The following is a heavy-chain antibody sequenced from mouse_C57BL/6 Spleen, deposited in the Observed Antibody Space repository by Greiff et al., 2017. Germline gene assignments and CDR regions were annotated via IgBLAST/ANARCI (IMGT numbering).Heavy chain of an antibody. V-gene: IGHV1-64*01. D-gene: IGHD2-12*01. CDR1: GYTFTSYW. J-gene: IGHJ4*01. CDR3: ARGRRREDAIYY. CDR2: IHPNSGST. Sequence: VQLQQPGAELVKPGASVKLSCKASGYTFTSYWMHWVKQRPGQGLEWIGMIHPNSGSTTYNEKFKSKATLTVDKSASTAYMQLRRLTSEDSAVYGVARGRRREDAIYYWGQGTSVTVSA.